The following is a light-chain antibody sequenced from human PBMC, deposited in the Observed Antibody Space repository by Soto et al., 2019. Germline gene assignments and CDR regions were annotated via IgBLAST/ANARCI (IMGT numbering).Light chain of an antibody. CDR2: RNN. CDR1: SSNIGSNT. J-gene: IGLJ3*02. V-gene: IGLV1-44*01. CDR3: AAWDDSLSGRGWV. Sequence: QSVLTQPPSASGTPGQRVTISCSGSSSNIGSNTVNWYRQLPGTAPKLLIYRNNQRPSGVPVRFSGSKSGTSASLAISGLQSEDEADYYCAAWDDSLSGRGWVFGGGTKLTVL.